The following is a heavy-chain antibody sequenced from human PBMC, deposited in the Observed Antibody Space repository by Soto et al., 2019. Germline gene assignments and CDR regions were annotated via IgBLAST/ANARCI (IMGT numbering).Heavy chain of an antibody. D-gene: IGHD6-13*01. CDR2: ISYDGSNK. Sequence: ESGGGVVQPGRSLRLSCAASGFTFSSYGMHWVRQAPGKGLEWVAVISYDGSNKYYADSVKGRFTISRDNSKNTLYLQMNSLRAEDTAVYYCAKEYKYSSSPDYWGQGTLVTVFS. J-gene: IGHJ4*02. V-gene: IGHV3-30*18. CDR1: GFTFSSYG. CDR3: AKEYKYSSSPDY.